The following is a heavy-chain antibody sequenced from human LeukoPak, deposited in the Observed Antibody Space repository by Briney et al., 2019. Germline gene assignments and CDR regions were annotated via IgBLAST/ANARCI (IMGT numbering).Heavy chain of an antibody. Sequence: GGSLRLSCAASGFTFSSYAMSWVRQAPGKGLEWVSAIYSGGSTHYADSVKGRFTISRDNSKNTVSLQMNSLRAEDSAVYYCARTYSSSSWDMDVWGKGTTVTVSS. CDR2: IYSGGST. D-gene: IGHD6-6*01. V-gene: IGHV3-53*01. CDR3: ARTYSSSSWDMDV. CDR1: GFTFSSYA. J-gene: IGHJ6*03.